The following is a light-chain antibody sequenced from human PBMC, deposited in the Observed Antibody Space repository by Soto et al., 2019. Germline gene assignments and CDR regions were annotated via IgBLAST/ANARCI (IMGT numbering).Light chain of an antibody. Sequence: SVCPQSPATPSFSPGNRATLSCRASQTFRTLLAWYQQKPGQPPRLLIYDGYYRATDTPPRFSGSGSGTDFTLTISSLEPEDSAVYYCQQRNRWPITFGQGTRLEIK. J-gene: IGKJ5*01. V-gene: IGKV3-11*01. CDR2: DGY. CDR1: QTFRTL. CDR3: QQRNRWPIT.